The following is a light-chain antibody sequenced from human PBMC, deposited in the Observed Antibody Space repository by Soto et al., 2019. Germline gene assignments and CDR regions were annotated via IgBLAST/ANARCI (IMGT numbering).Light chain of an antibody. CDR2: EVS. J-gene: IGLJ1*01. CDR3: SSYAGSNNVYV. CDR1: SSDVGGYNY. Sequence: LTQPPSASGSPGQSVTISCTGTSSDVGGYNYVSWYQQHPGKAPKLMIYEVSKRPSGVPDRFSGSKSGNTASLTVSGLQAEDEADYYCSSYAGSNNVYVFGTGTKV. V-gene: IGLV2-8*01.